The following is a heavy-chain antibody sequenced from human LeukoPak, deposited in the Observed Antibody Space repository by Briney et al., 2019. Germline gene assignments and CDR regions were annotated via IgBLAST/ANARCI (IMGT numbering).Heavy chain of an antibody. J-gene: IGHJ4*02. Sequence: GGSLRLSCEASGFTFSSYWMHWVRQAPGKGLEWVAFIRHDGSSKYYADSVKGRFTISRDNSKNTLYLQMNSLRAEDTAVYYCAKDWAVAGPYWGQGTLVTVSS. CDR2: IRHDGSSK. CDR1: GFTFSSYW. V-gene: IGHV3-30*02. D-gene: IGHD6-19*01. CDR3: AKDWAVAGPY.